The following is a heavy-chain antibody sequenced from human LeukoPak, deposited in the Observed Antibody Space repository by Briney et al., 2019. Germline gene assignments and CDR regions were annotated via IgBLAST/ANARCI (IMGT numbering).Heavy chain of an antibody. D-gene: IGHD2-2*01. Sequence: PSETLSLTCTVSGGSISSSSYYWGWIRQPPGEGLEWIGSIYYSGSTYYNPSLKSRVTISVDTSKNQFSLKLSSVTAADTAVYYCARYGRTNTPFDYWGQGTLVTVSS. CDR2: IYYSGST. V-gene: IGHV4-39*01. J-gene: IGHJ4*02. CDR3: ARYGRTNTPFDY. CDR1: GGSISSSSYY.